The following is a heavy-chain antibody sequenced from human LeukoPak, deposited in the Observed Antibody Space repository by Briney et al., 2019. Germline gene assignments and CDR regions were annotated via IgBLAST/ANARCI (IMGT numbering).Heavy chain of an antibody. J-gene: IGHJ4*02. Sequence: RSGGSLRLSCAASGFTFSNYGMHWVRQAPGKGLEWVAFIRYDGSNKYYADSVKGRFTISRDNSKNALYLQMNSLRAEHTAVYYCAKDFRVAMAPAYFDYWGQGTLVTVSS. D-gene: IGHD5-18*01. CDR3: AKDFRVAMAPAYFDY. V-gene: IGHV3-30*02. CDR1: GFTFSNYG. CDR2: IRYDGSNK.